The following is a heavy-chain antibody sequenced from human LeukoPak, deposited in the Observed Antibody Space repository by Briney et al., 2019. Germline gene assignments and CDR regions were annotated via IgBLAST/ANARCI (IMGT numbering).Heavy chain of an antibody. CDR1: GGSISGDY. V-gene: IGHV4-59*01. D-gene: IGHD1-26*01. J-gene: IGHJ4*02. Sequence: PSETLSLTCTVSGGSISGDYWNWIRQPPGKGLEWIGYTSYSGNTDYKPSLRSRVTMSVDTSNNQLSLKLTSATAADTAVYYCARWHSHGRYSDYWGQGALVTVSS. CDR2: TSYSGNT. CDR3: ARWHSHGRYSDY.